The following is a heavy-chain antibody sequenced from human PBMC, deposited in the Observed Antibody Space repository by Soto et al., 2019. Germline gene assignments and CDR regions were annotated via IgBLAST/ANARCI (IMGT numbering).Heavy chain of an antibody. D-gene: IGHD2-2*01. CDR2: INAGNGNT. Sequence: ASVKVSCKASGYTFTSYAMHWVRQAPGQRLEWMGWINAGNGNTKYSQKFQGRVTIARDTSASTAYMELSSLRSEDTAVYYCAREKRVTSVVVQAATPGIEPWGQGTLVTVSS. CDR3: AREKRVTSVVVQAATPGIEP. CDR1: GYTFTSYA. V-gene: IGHV1-3*01. J-gene: IGHJ5*02.